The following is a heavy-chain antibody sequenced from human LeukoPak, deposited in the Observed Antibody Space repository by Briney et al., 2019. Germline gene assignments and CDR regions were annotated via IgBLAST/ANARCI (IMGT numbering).Heavy chain of an antibody. V-gene: IGHV4-39*01. CDR3: ARPVSIEGTYYFDY. CDR1: GGSISSSSYY. D-gene: IGHD2/OR15-2a*01. J-gene: IGHJ4*02. CDR2: IYYSGST. Sequence: SETLSLTCTVSGGSISSSSYYWGWIRQPPGKGLEWIGSIYYSGSTYYNPSLKSRATISVDTSKNQFSLKLSSVTAADTAVYYCARPVSIEGTYYFDYWGQGTLVTVSS.